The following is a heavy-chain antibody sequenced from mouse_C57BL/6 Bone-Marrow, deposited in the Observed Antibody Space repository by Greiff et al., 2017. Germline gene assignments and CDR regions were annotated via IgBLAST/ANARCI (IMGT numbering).Heavy chain of an antibody. CDR3: ARDGYYVGWYFDV. V-gene: IGHV1-66*01. CDR2: IYPGSGNT. CDR1: GYSFTSYY. J-gene: IGHJ1*03. D-gene: IGHD2-3*01. Sequence: QVQLQQSGPELVKPGASVKISCKASGYSFTSYYIHWVKQRPGQGLAWIGWIYPGSGNTKYNEKFKGKATLTADTSSSTAYMQLSSLTSEDSAVYYCARDGYYVGWYFDVWGTGTTVTVSS.